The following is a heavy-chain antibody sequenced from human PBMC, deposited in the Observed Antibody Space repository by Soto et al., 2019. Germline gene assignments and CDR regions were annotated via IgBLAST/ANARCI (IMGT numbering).Heavy chain of an antibody. CDR1: GGSFSGYY. CDR3: ARLGAYYQSLDS. V-gene: IGHV4-34*01. D-gene: IGHD2-21*01. CDR2: INHSGSI. Sequence: SETLSLTCTVYGGSFSGYYWSWIRQPPGKGLEWIGEINHSGSIKYNPSLESRITISVDTSKSQFSLRLTSVTASDTAVYYCARLGAYYQSLDSWGQGTVVTVSS. J-gene: IGHJ5*01.